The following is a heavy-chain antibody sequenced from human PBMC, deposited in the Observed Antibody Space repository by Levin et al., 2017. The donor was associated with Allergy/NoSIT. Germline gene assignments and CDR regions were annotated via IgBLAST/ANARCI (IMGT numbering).Heavy chain of an antibody. CDR3: AKTVYGSGSSPPDY. CDR1: GFTFSSYA. CDR2: ISGSGGST. V-gene: IGHV3-23*01. J-gene: IGHJ4*02. D-gene: IGHD3-10*01. Sequence: GESLKISCAASGFTFSSYAMSWVRQAPGKGLEWVSAISGSGGSTYYADSVKGRFTISRDNSKNTLYLQMNSLRAEDTAVYYCAKTVYGSGSSPPDYWGQGTLVTVSS.